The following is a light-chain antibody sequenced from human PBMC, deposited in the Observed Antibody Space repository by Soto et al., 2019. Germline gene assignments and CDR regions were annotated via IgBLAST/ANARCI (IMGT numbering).Light chain of an antibody. Sequence: DIQMTQSPSSLSASVGDRVTIACRASQSFSGYLNWFQQKPGKAPKLLIYAASTLQSGVPSRFSGRGSGTDFTLTISNLQPEVFATYYCQQSYSTPYTFGQGTKLEIK. J-gene: IGKJ2*01. CDR1: QSFSGY. V-gene: IGKV1-39*01. CDR2: AAS. CDR3: QQSYSTPYT.